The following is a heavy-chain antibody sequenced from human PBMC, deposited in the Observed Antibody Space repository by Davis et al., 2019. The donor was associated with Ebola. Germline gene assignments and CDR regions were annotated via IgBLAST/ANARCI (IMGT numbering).Heavy chain of an antibody. CDR1: GDSISSTNW. CDR2: IYNSGRT. Sequence: SETLSLTCAVSGDSISSTNWWIWVRQPPGKGLEWIGEIYNSGRTDYNPSLKSRVTISVDKSKNQFSLKLSSVTAADTALYYCARALWYYSGDYFDYWGQGTLVTVSS. D-gene: IGHD3-10*01. V-gene: IGHV4-4*02. J-gene: IGHJ4*02. CDR3: ARALWYYSGDYFDY.